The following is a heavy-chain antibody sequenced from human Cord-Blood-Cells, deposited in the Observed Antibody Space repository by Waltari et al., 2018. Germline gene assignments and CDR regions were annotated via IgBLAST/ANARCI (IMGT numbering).Heavy chain of an antibody. J-gene: IGHJ4*02. CDR1: GFTVSSNS. CDR2: IYSGGST. V-gene: IGHV3-53*01. D-gene: IGHD6-19*01. Sequence: EVQLVESGGGLIQPGGSLRLSCAASGFTVSSNSMSWVRQAPGKGLEWVSVIYSGGSTYYADSVKGRFTISRDNSKNTLYLQMNSLRAEDTAVYYCAREAYSSGWYYFDYWGQGTLVTVSS. CDR3: AREAYSSGWYYFDY.